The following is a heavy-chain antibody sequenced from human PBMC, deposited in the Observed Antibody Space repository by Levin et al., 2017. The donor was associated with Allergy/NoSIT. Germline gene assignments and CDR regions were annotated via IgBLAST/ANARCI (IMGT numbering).Heavy chain of an antibody. CDR1: GFTFGSDW. CDR3: ARHRSYSMDV. CDR2: INNDGSST. Sequence: HAGGSLRLSCAASGFTFGSDWMHWVRQAPGKGLVWVSRINNDGSSTNYADSVKGRFTISRDNARNTLYLQMDILRAEDTAVYYCARHRSYSMDVWGQGTTVTVSS. J-gene: IGHJ6*02. V-gene: IGHV3-74*01.